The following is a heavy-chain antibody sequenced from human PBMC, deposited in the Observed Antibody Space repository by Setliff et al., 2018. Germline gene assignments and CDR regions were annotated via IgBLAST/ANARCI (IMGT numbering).Heavy chain of an antibody. CDR3: ARDLTYYDFWSGYYSPRAFDI. V-gene: IGHV4-4*02. D-gene: IGHD3-3*01. J-gene: IGHJ3*02. CDR2: IYHSGST. CDR1: GGSISSSNW. Sequence: ASETLSLTCAVSGGSISSSNWWSWVRQPPGKGLEWIGEIYHSGSTDYNPSLKSRFTISVDKSKNQFSLKLSSVTAADTAVYYCARDLTYYDFWSGYYSPRAFDIWGQGTMVTVSS.